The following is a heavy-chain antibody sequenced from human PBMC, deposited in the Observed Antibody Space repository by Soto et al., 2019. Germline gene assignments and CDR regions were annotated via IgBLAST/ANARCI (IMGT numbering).Heavy chain of an antibody. CDR2: IYPGDSDT. J-gene: IGHJ6*02. CDR1: GYSFTSYW. Sequence: RGASLKISCKGSGYSFTSYWISWVRQMPGKGLEWMGIIYPGDSDTRYSPSFQGQVTISADKSISTAYLQWSSLKASDTAMYYCAGGGVRGVITRTRDYYGMDVWGQGTTVTVSS. D-gene: IGHD3-10*01. CDR3: AGGGVRGVITRTRDYYGMDV. V-gene: IGHV5-51*01.